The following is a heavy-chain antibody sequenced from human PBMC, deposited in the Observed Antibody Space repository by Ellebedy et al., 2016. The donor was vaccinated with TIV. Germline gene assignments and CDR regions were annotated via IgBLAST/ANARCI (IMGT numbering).Heavy chain of an antibody. V-gene: IGHV1-2*02. CDR1: GYSLTGYY. CDR3: ARYISEYTSSWFNWFDP. Sequence: AASVKVSCKASGYSLTGYYMHWARQAPGQGLEWMGWINPNSGDTIYAQKFQGRVTMTRDTSISTAYMELSRLKSDDTAVYYCARYISEYTSSWFNWFDPWGQGTLVTVSS. D-gene: IGHD6-13*01. CDR2: INPNSGDT. J-gene: IGHJ5*02.